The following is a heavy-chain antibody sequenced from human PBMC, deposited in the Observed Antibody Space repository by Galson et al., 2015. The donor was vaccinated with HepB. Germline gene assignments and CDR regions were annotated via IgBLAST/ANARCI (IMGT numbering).Heavy chain of an antibody. D-gene: IGHD3-3*01. V-gene: IGHV3-48*01. CDR2: ISSSSSTI. J-gene: IGHJ6*02. CDR1: GFTFSSYS. CDR3: ARDFVRSDV. Sequence: SLRLSCAASGFTFSSYSMNWVRQAPGKGLEWVSYISSSSSTIYYADSVKGRFTISRDNAKNSLYLQMNSLRAEDTAVYYCARDFVRSDVWGQGTTVTVSS.